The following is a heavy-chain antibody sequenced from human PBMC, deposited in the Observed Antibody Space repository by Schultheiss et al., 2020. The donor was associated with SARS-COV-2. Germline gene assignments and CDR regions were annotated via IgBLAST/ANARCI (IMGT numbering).Heavy chain of an antibody. J-gene: IGHJ4*02. D-gene: IGHD3-22*01. V-gene: IGHV3-23*01. CDR2: ISGSGGST. CDR1: GFTFSSYA. Sequence: GGSLRLSCAASGFTFSSYAMSWVRQAPGKGLEWVSAISGSGGSTYYADSVEGRFTISRDNSKNTLYLQMNSLRAEDTAVYYCAKVVRYDSSGYVDYWGQGTLVTVTS. CDR3: AKVVRYDSSGYVDY.